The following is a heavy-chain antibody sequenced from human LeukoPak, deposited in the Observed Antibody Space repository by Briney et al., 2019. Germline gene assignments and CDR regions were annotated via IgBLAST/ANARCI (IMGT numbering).Heavy chain of an antibody. J-gene: IGHJ4*02. CDR3: ARDSALSSGVINNDY. CDR1: GFTFSSYW. Sequence: GGSLRLSCAASGFTFSSYWMSWVRQAPGKGLEWVANIKQDGSEKYYVDSVKGRFTISRDNAKNSLYLQMNSLRAEDTAVYYCARDSALSSGVINNDYWGQGTLVTVSS. CDR2: IKQDGSEK. V-gene: IGHV3-7*01. D-gene: IGHD3-10*01.